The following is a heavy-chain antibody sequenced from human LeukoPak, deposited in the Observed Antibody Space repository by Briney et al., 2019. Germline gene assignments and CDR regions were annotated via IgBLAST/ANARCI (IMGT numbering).Heavy chain of an antibody. D-gene: IGHD3-22*01. V-gene: IGHV3-64D*06. J-gene: IGHJ1*01. CDR2: ISSNGGST. Sequence: GGSLRLSCSASGFTFSSYAMHWVRQAPGKGLEYVSAISSNGGSTYYADSVKGRFTISRDNSKNTLYLQMSSLRAEDTAVYYCAKDIYYYDSSRYFQHWGQGTLVTVSS. CDR1: GFTFSSYA. CDR3: AKDIYYYDSSRYFQH.